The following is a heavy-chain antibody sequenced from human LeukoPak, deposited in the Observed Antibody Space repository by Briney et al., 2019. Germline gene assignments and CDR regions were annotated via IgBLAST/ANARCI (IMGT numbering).Heavy chain of an antibody. CDR1: GGSISSYY. J-gene: IGHJ5*02. D-gene: IGHD1-1*01. Sequence: KPSETLSLTCTVSGGSISSYYWSWIRQPPGKGLEWIGHNYGSGSTNYNPSLKSRVTLSVDTSKNQFSLKLSSVTAADTAVYYCAREGTSGTHLNWFDPWGQGTLVTVSS. CDR3: AREGTSGTHLNWFDP. CDR2: NYGSGST. V-gene: IGHV4-59*01.